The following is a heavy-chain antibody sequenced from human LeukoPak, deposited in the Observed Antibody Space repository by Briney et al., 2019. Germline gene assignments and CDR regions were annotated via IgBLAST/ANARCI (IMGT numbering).Heavy chain of an antibody. CDR1: GFIFSNYW. Sequence: PGGSLRLSCAASGFIFSNYWMSWVRQAPGKGLEWVASIKEDGSDKYYVDSVKGRFTISRDKAKNFLYLQMDRLRVEDTALYYCARDGDMSAYEIWGQGTWVAVSS. CDR3: ARDGDMSAYEI. CDR2: IKEDGSDK. J-gene: IGHJ3*02. V-gene: IGHV3-7*01. D-gene: IGHD2-15*01.